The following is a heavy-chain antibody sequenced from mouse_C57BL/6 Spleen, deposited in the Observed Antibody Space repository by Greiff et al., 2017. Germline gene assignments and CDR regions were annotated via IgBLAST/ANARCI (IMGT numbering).Heavy chain of an antibody. CDR3: ARLRREGSAMDY. J-gene: IGHJ4*01. D-gene: IGHD2-12*01. Sequence: QVQLQQSGAELVKPGASVKMSCTASGYTFTGYYMHWVKQRPEQGLEWIGEIYPGGGGTNYNPKFKGKATLTVDTSSSTAYMQLRSLTSEDTAVYYCARLRREGSAMDYWGQGTSVTVSS. CDR2: IYPGGGGT. V-gene: IGHV1-55*01. CDR1: GYTFTGYY.